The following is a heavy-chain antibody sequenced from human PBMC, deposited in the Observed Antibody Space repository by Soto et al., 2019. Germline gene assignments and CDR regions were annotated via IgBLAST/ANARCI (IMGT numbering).Heavy chain of an antibody. CDR1: GFTFSSYA. V-gene: IGHV3-30-3*01. J-gene: IGHJ5*02. CDR2: ISYDGSNK. D-gene: IGHD3-10*01. Sequence: GGSLRLSCAASGFTFSSYAMHWVRQAPGKGLEWVAVISYDGSNKYYADSVKGRFTISRDNSKNTLYLQMNSLRAEDTAVYYCARDLTTVTSHWFGELYGWFDPWGQGTLVTVSS. CDR3: ARDLTTVTSHWFGELYGWFDP.